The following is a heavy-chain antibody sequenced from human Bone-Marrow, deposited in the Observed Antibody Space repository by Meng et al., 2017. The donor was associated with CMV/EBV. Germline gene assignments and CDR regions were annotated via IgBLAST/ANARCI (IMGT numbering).Heavy chain of an antibody. CDR2: ISSSSSTI. J-gene: IGHJ4*02. D-gene: IGHD4-23*01. V-gene: IGHV3-48*04. CDR1: GFTFSSYS. CDR3: ARITVVHASDY. Sequence: GGSLRLSCAASGFTFSSYSMNWVRQAPGKGLEWVSYISSSSSTIYYADSVKGRFTISRDNAKNSLYLQMNSLRAEDTAVYYCARITVVHASDYWGQGTLVTVSS.